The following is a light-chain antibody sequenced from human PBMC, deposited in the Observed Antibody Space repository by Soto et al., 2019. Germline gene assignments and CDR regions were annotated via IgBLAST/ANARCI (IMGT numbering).Light chain of an antibody. V-gene: IGKV1-39*01. Sequence: DTQMTQSPSSLSASVGDRVTITCRASQNVRSYLNWYQQKPGKAPHLLIYETSTLQSGVPSRFSGDGYGTDFTLSISSLHPEDFATYYCQQTFSTPRTFGQGTNVEI. CDR1: QNVRSY. CDR3: QQTFSTPRT. J-gene: IGKJ1*01. CDR2: ETS.